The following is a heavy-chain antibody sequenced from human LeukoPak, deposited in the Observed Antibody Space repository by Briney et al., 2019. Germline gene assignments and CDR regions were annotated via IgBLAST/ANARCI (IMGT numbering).Heavy chain of an antibody. CDR3: ARGGEILVVTATTFDY. CDR1: GGSLSGYY. Sequence: SETLSLTCAVYGGSLSGYYWSWIRQPPGKGLEWIGEINHSGSTNYNPSLKSRVTISVDTSKNQFSLKLSSVTAADTAVYYCARGGEILVVTATTFDYWGQGTLVTVSS. CDR2: INHSGST. J-gene: IGHJ4*02. D-gene: IGHD2-21*02. V-gene: IGHV4-34*01.